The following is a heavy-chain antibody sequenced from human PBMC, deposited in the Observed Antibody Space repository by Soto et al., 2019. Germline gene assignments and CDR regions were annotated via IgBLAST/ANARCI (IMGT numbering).Heavy chain of an antibody. CDR2: TSYDGSDK. CDR3: ARWGTTGGLDV. CDR1: GFAFRSYV. Sequence: QVQLVESGGGVVQPGTSLRLSCAASGFAFRSYVIHWVRQAPGKGLEWVALTSYDGSDKYYDDSVRGRFTISRDNSRNTVDLQMDSLRLEDTALYYCARWGTTGGLDVWGQGTLVSV. J-gene: IGHJ1*01. D-gene: IGHD3-16*01. V-gene: IGHV3-30*03.